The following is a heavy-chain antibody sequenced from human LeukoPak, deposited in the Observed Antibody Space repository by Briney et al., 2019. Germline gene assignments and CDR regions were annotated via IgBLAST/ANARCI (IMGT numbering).Heavy chain of an antibody. J-gene: IGHJ4*02. V-gene: IGHV1-2*02. CDR3: ARGRGGATTEFDH. CDR1: GYTFSGSY. CDR2: INSNSGAR. D-gene: IGHD1-26*01. Sequence: ASVKVSCKASGYTFSGSYMHWVRQAPGQGLESMGWINSNSGARNYAPKFQGRVTFSRDNSISTAYMELSSLRSDDTAIYYCARGRGGATTEFDHWGQGTLVTVSS.